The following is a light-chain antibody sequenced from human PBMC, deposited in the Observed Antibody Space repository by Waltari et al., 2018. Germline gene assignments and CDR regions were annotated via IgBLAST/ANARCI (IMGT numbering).Light chain of an antibody. V-gene: IGKV1-39*01. CDR1: QSISSY. J-gene: IGKJ2*01. CDR3: QQSYSSPYT. CDR2: AAS. Sequence: DIQMTQSPSSLSASVGDRVTITCRASQSISSYLNWYQQKPGKAPKFLIFAASSLQIGVPSRFSGSGSGTDFTLTISSVQPEDFATYFCQQSYSSPYTFGQGTKVEIK.